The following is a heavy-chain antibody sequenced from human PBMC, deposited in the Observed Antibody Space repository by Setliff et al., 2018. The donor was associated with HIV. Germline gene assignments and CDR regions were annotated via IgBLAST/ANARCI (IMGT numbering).Heavy chain of an antibody. D-gene: IGHD6-13*01. V-gene: IGHV3-7*04. CDR3: TKDYEDDQQLAYFDY. Sequence: GSLRLSCSISGFRFRDHWMSWVRQAPGKGLEWVANINEDGSEDYYADSVKGRFIISRDNSKKTLYLQMNSLRDEDTAVYFCTKDYEDDQQLAYFDYWGQGTLVTVSS. CDR1: GFRFRDHW. J-gene: IGHJ4*02. CDR2: INEDGSED.